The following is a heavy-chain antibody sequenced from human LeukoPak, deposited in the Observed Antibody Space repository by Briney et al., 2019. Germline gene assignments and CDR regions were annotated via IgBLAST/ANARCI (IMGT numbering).Heavy chain of an antibody. Sequence: GGSLRLSCAASGLTFSDYYMSWIRQAPGKGLEWVSYISSSSSYTNYADSVKGRFTISRDNAKNSLYLQMNSLRAEDTAVYYCAVRRITMVRGVIGPDWFDPWGQGTLVTISS. J-gene: IGHJ5*02. V-gene: IGHV3-11*06. D-gene: IGHD3-10*01. CDR3: AVRRITMVRGVIGPDWFDP. CDR2: ISSSSSYT. CDR1: GLTFSDYY.